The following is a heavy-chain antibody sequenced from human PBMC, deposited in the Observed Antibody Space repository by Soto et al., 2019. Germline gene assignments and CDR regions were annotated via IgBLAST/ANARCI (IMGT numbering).Heavy chain of an antibody. CDR3: ARCVDRSSTSCYRRAFDI. J-gene: IGHJ3*02. V-gene: IGHV5-10-1*01. Sequence: PGESLKISCKGSGYSFTSYWISWVRQMPGKGLEWMGRIDPSDSYTNYIPSFQGHVTISADKSISTAYLQWSSLKASDTAMYYCARCVDRSSTSCYRRAFDIWGQGTMVTVSS. CDR1: GYSFTSYW. D-gene: IGHD2-2*02. CDR2: IDPSDSYT.